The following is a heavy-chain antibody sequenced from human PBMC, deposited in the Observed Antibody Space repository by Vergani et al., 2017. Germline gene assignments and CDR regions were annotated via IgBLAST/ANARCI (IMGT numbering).Heavy chain of an antibody. V-gene: IGHV3-15*01. D-gene: IGHD1-26*01. CDR2: IRSKNDGATA. CDR3: YSDYHDY. CDR1: GITFKNAW. Sequence: VQLVESGAGLIKPGGSLRLSCVVSGITFKNAWINWVRQAPGKGLEWIGRIRSKNDGATADYAAHLKGRFTISRDDSKDSAFLLVNNLKTEDTAVYFCYSDYHDYWGQGTLVTVSS. J-gene: IGHJ4*02.